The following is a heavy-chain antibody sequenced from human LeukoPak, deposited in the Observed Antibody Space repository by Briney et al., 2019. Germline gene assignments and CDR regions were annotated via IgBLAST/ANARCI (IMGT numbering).Heavy chain of an antibody. CDR3: ARFRGGSSAYYYYYMDV. J-gene: IGHJ6*03. V-gene: IGHV4-4*07. CDR2: IYTSGNT. Sequence: SETLSLTCTVSGGSISNYYWSWIRQPAGKGLEWIGRIYTSGNTNYNPSLKSRVTMSVDTSKNQFSLKLSSVTAADTAVYYCARFRGGSSAYYYYYMDVWGKGTTVTVSS. CDR1: GGSISNYY. D-gene: IGHD6-6*01.